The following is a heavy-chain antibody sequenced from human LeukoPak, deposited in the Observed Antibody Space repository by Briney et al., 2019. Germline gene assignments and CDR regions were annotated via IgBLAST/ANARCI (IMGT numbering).Heavy chain of an antibody. CDR1: GGSISSSSYY. V-gene: IGHV4-39*01. CDR2: IYYSGST. Sequence: SETLSLTCTASGGSISSSSYYWGWIRQPPGKGLEWIGSIYYSGSTYYNPSLKSRVTISVDTSKNQFSLKLSSVTAADTAVYYCASMRITMIVDWGQGTLVTVSS. CDR3: ASMRITMIVD. J-gene: IGHJ4*02. D-gene: IGHD3-22*01.